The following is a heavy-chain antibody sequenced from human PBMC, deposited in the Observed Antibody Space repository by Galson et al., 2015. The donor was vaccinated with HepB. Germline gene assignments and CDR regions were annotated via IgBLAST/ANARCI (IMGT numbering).Heavy chain of an antibody. Sequence: QSGAEVKKPGESLKISCKGSGYSFTSYWIGWVRQMPGKGLEWMGIIYPGDSDTRYSPSFQGQVTISADKSISTAYLQWSSLKASDTAMYYCARQGYDILTGYYTSSRAPFDYWGQGTLVTVSS. J-gene: IGHJ4*02. CDR1: GYSFTSYW. V-gene: IGHV5-51*01. CDR2: IYPGDSDT. D-gene: IGHD3-9*01. CDR3: ARQGYDILTGYYTSSRAPFDY.